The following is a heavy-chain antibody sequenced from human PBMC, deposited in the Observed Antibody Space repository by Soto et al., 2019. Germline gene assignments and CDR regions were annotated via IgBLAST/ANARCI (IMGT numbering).Heavy chain of an antibody. CDR1: GYSFTSYW. CDR3: ARARGKRLQGYYYGMDV. Sequence: PGESLKISCKGSGYSFTSYWIGWVRQMPGKGLEWMGIIYPGDSDTRYSPSFQGQVTISADKSISTAYLQWSSLKASDTAMYYCARARGKRLQGYYYGMDVWGQGTTVTVSS. D-gene: IGHD4-4*01. CDR2: IYPGDSDT. V-gene: IGHV5-51*01. J-gene: IGHJ6*02.